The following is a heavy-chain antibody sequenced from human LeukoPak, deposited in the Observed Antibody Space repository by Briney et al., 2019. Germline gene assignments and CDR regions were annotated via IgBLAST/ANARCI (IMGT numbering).Heavy chain of an antibody. CDR1: GFTLSNYW. V-gene: IGHV3-74*01. Sequence: GGSLRLSCAASGFTLSNYWMHWVRQAPGKGQVWVSRFTADGSNTAYADSVKGRFTISSDNAKNTLYLQMNSLRAEDTAVYYCVRDGHATTPFDYWGQGTLVTVSS. CDR2: FTADGSNT. J-gene: IGHJ4*02. CDR3: VRDGHATTPFDY. D-gene: IGHD1-7*01.